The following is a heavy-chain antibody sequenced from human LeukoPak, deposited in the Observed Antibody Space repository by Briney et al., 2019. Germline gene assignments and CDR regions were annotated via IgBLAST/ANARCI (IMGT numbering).Heavy chain of an antibody. J-gene: IGHJ4*02. CDR1: GFTFSTYW. Sequence: GGSLRHSCAASGFTFSTYWMHWVRQAPGKGLVWVSHINIDGNTTTYADSVKGRFTISRDNAKNTLYLQLNRLRAEDTAMYYCVRCTLDYGGKGTLVTVSS. D-gene: IGHD2-8*01. V-gene: IGHV3-74*01. CDR2: INIDGNTT. CDR3: VRCTLDY.